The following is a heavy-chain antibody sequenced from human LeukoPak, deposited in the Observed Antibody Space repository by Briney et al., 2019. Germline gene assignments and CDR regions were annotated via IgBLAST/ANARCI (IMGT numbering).Heavy chain of an antibody. D-gene: IGHD6-19*01. Sequence: GGSLRLSCAASGFTFSSYWMSWVRQAPGKGLEWVANIKQDGSEKYYVDSVKGRFTISRDNAKNSLYLQMNSLRADDTAVYYCARDISGSGWIYYYYYMDVWGKGTTVTVSS. CDR3: ARDISGSGWIYYYYYMDV. CDR1: GFTFSSYW. V-gene: IGHV3-7*03. CDR2: IKQDGSEK. J-gene: IGHJ6*03.